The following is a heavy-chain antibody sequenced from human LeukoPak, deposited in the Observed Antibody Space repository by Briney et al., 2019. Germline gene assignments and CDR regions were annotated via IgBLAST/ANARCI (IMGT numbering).Heavy chain of an antibody. J-gene: IGHJ5*02. Sequence: GGSLRLSCAASGFTFSDDYMSWIRQAPGKGLEWVSYIANSGRTFYYADSVKGRFTISRDNAKNSLYLQMNSLRAEDTAVYYCARVADWLDPWGQGTLVTVSS. CDR2: IANSGRTF. CDR3: ARVADWLDP. CDR1: GFTFSDDY. V-gene: IGHV3-11*04.